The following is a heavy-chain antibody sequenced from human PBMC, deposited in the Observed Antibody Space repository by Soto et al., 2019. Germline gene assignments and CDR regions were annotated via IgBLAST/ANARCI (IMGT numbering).Heavy chain of an antibody. CDR2: VAYDGSKT. CDR1: GFTFSSNG. CDR3: ARWVGGSMYDNSGKYDS. V-gene: IGHV3-30*03. Sequence: QVQLVESGGGVVQPGRSLRLTCAASGFTFSSNGMHWVRQAPGKGLEWVALVAYDGSKTYYGDSVRGRFTISRDNSENTLYLQMNRLRAEDTPVYYCARWVGGSMYDNSGKYDSWGQGTLVTVSS. J-gene: IGHJ5*01. D-gene: IGHD3-22*01.